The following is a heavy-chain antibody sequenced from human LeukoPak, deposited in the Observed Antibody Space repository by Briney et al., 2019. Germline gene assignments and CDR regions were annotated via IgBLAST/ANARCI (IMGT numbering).Heavy chain of an antibody. CDR2: MNPNSGNT. Sequence: GASVKVSCKASGYTFTSYGISWVRQATGQGLEWMGWMNPNSGNTGYAQKFQGRVTMTRNTSISTAYMELSSLRSEDTAVYYCASGPVRGRGHYYYYYMDVWGKGTTVTISS. CDR3: ASGPVRGRGHYYYYYMDV. CDR1: GYTFTSYG. V-gene: IGHV1-8*02. J-gene: IGHJ6*03. D-gene: IGHD3-10*01.